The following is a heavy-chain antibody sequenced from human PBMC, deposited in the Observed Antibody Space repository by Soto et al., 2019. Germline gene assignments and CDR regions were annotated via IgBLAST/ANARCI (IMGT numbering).Heavy chain of an antibody. D-gene: IGHD2-2*01. V-gene: IGHV7-4-1*01. CDR3: AREYRPIVPAATLYYYYGMDV. CDR1: GYTFTSYA. CDR2: INTNTGNP. Sequence: PSVKVSCKASGYTFTSYAMNWVRQAPGQGLEWMGWINTNTGNPTYAQGFTGRFVFSLDTSVSTAYLQICSLKAEDTAVYYCAREYRPIVPAATLYYYYGMDVWGQGTTVTVSS. J-gene: IGHJ6*02.